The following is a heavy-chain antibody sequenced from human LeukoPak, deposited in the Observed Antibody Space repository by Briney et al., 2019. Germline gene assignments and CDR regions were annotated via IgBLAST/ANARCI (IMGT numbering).Heavy chain of an antibody. Sequence: PGGSLRLSCAASGFTVTNAWMSWVRQAPGKGLEWVSVIYSGGSTYYADSVKGRFTISRDNSKNTLYLQMNSLRAEDTAVYYCARGYDSSGYYYGRYCFDYWGQGTLVTVSS. CDR3: ARGYDSSGYYYGRYCFDY. CDR2: IYSGGST. J-gene: IGHJ4*02. CDR1: GFTVTNAW. D-gene: IGHD3-22*01. V-gene: IGHV3-53*01.